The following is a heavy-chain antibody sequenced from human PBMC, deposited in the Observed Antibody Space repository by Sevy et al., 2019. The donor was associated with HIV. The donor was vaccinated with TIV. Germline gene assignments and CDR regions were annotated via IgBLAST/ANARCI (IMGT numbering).Heavy chain of an antibody. J-gene: IGHJ3*02. V-gene: IGHV3-21*01. CDR3: ARGGQTYDAFDI. CDR1: GFTFSTYN. CDR2: ISGISNYI. D-gene: IGHD6-25*01. Sequence: GGSLRLSCAASGFTFSTYNMNWVRRAPGKGLEWVSFISGISNYIYYADSVKGRFTISRDNAKNSLYLQMNSLRAEDTAIYYCARGGQTYDAFDIWGQGTMVTVSS.